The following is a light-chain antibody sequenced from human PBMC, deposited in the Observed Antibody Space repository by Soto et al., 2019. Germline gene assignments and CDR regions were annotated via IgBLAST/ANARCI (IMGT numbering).Light chain of an antibody. J-gene: IGKJ1*01. CDR3: QQYNDYSWT. Sequence: DIQMTQSPSTLSASVGDRVAITCRASQSISIWLAWYQQKPGKAPKLLIYKASSLESGVPSRFSGSGSGTEVTITIISRQPADFATYYCQQYNDYSWTFGQGTKVEIK. CDR1: QSISIW. V-gene: IGKV1-5*03. CDR2: KAS.